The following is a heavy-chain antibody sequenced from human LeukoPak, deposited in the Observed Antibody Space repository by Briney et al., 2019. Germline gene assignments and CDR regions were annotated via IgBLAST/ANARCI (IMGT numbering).Heavy chain of an antibody. CDR2: ISWNSGSI. V-gene: IGHV3-9*01. CDR1: GFTFDDYA. J-gene: IGHJ4*02. Sequence: PGRSLRLSCAASGFTFDDYAMHWVRQAPGKGLEWVSGISWNSGSIGYADSVKGRFTISRDNAKNSLYLQMNSLRAEDTALYYCAKGSYCSGGSCYSIAYFDYWGQGTPVTVSS. D-gene: IGHD2-15*01. CDR3: AKGSYCSGGSCYSIAYFDY.